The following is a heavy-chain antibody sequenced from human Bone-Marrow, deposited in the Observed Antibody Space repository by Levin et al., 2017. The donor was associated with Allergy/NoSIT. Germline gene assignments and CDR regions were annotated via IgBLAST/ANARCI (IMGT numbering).Heavy chain of an antibody. CDR3: ARGTSSKAAAGTGWYFDL. Sequence: GESLKISCAASGFTFSSYWMHWVRQAPGKGLVWVSRINSDGSSTSYADSVKGRFTISRDNAKNTLYLQMNSLRAEDTAVYYCARGTSSKAAAGTGWYFDLWGRGTLVTVSS. CDR2: INSDGSST. V-gene: IGHV3-74*01. J-gene: IGHJ2*01. D-gene: IGHD6-13*01. CDR1: GFTFSSYW.